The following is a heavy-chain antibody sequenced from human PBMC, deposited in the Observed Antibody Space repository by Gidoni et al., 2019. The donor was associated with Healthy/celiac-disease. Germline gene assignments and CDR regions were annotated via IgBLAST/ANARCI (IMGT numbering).Heavy chain of an antibody. D-gene: IGHD3-22*01. Sequence: SGFTFSSYGMHWVRQAPGKGLEWVAVISYDGSNKYYADSVKGRFTISRDNSKNTLYLQMNSLRAEDTAVYYCAKPNFHYYDTGDLDYWGQGTLVTVSS. CDR1: GFTFSSYG. J-gene: IGHJ4*02. V-gene: IGHV3-30*18. CDR3: AKPNFHYYDTGDLDY. CDR2: ISYDGSNK.